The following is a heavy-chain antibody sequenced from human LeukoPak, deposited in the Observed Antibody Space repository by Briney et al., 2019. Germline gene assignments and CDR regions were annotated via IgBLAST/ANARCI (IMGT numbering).Heavy chain of an antibody. V-gene: IGHV3-48*04. CDR1: GFTFSSYG. J-gene: IGHJ4*02. CDR3: ARDLTTVTTL. Sequence: GGSLRLSCAASGFTFSSYGMHWVRQAPGKGLEWVSYISSSSSTIHYADSVKGRFSISRDNARNSLYLQMSSLRSDDTAVYYCARDLTTVTTLWGQGTLVTVSS. CDR2: ISSSSSTI. D-gene: IGHD4-17*01.